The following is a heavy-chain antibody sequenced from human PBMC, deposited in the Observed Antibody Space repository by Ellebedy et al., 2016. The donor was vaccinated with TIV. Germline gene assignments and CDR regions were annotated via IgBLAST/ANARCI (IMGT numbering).Heavy chain of an antibody. V-gene: IGHV1-18*04. CDR1: GYTFTTYG. Sequence: AASVKVSCKASGYTFTTYGITWVRQAPGQGPEWMGWIGTYEGNTKYAQKLQGRVTMTRDTSASTAYMELSSLRSEDTAVYYCARMDYDSSGYPDYWGQGTLVTVSS. J-gene: IGHJ4*02. CDR2: IGTYEGNT. CDR3: ARMDYDSSGYPDY. D-gene: IGHD3-22*01.